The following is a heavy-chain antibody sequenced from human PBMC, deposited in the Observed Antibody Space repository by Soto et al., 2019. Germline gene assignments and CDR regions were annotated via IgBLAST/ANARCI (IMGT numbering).Heavy chain of an antibody. D-gene: IGHD1-26*01. CDR2: IIPIFGTA. CDR3: ARSSQWELPPYFDY. V-gene: IGHV1-69*06. CDR1: GGTFSSYA. J-gene: IGHJ4*02. Sequence: ASVKVSCKASGGTFSSYAISWVRQAPGQGLEWMGGIIPIFGTANYAQKFQGRVTITADKSTSTAYMELSSLRSEDTAVYYCARSSQWELPPYFDYWGQGTLVTVSS.